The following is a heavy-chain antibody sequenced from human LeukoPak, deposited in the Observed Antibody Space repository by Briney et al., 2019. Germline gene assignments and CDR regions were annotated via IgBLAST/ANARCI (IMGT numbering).Heavy chain of an antibody. J-gene: IGHJ5*02. Sequence: SQTLSLTCAVSGGSISSGGYSWSWIRQPPGKGLEWIGYIYHSGSTYYNPSLKSRVTISVDRSKNQFSLKLSSVTAADTAVYYCAKYSSSWYWFDPWGQGTLVTVSS. CDR3: AKYSSSWYWFDP. CDR2: IYHSGST. D-gene: IGHD6-13*01. CDR1: GGSISSGGYS. V-gene: IGHV4-30-2*01.